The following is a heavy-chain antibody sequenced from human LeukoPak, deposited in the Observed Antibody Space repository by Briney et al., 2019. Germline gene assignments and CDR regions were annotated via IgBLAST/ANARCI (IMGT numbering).Heavy chain of an antibody. CDR3: AKEGPQGAFDI. CDR1: GFTFSSYG. J-gene: IGHJ3*02. Sequence: GGSLRLSCAASGFTFSSYGMHWVRQAPGKGLEWVAVISYDGSNKYYADSVKGRFTISRDNSKNTLYLQMNSLRAEDTAVYYCAKEGPQGAFDIWGQGTMVTVSS. CDR2: ISYDGSNK. V-gene: IGHV3-30*18.